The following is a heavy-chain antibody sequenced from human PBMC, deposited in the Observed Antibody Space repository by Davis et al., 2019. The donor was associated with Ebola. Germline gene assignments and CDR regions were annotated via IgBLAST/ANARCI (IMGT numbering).Heavy chain of an antibody. D-gene: IGHD4-23*01. CDR2: SHYSGSS. J-gene: IGHJ4*02. Sequence: MPGGSLRLSCTVSGASISSYYWSCIRQPPGKGLAWIGYSHYSGSSNYNPSLKSRVTISVATSKNQFSLKLSSVTAADTAVYYCARHLSYGGNPGKYYFDYWGQGTLVTVSS. V-gene: IGHV4-59*08. CDR3: ARHLSYGGNPGKYYFDY. CDR1: GASISSYY.